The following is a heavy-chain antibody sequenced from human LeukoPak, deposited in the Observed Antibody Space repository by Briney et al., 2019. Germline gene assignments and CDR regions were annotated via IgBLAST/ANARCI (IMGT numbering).Heavy chain of an antibody. Sequence: GGSLRLSCAASGFTFDDYAMHWVRHAPGKGLEWVSSISWNSGSIGYAESVKGRFTISRDNAKNSLYLQMSSLRADDLALYYCARDMSSSGIVSGYGFDSWGQGTLVIVSS. CDR2: ISWNSGSI. CDR3: ARDMSSSGIVSGYGFDS. CDR1: GFTFDDYA. D-gene: IGHD5-12*01. J-gene: IGHJ4*02. V-gene: IGHV3-9*03.